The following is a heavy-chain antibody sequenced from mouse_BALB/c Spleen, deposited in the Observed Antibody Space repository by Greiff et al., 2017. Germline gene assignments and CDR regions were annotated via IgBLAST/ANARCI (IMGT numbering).Heavy chain of an antibody. D-gene: IGHD1-2*01. CDR1: GFSLTGYG. CDR3: AREPLYYGYDAMDY. J-gene: IGHJ4*01. Sequence: VQRVESGPGLVAPSQSLSITCTVSGFSLTGYGVNWVRQPPGKGLEWLGMIWGDGSTDYNSALKSRLSISKDNSKSQVFLKMNSLQTDDTARYYCAREPLYYGYDAMDYWGQGTSVTVSS. V-gene: IGHV2-6-7*01. CDR2: IWGDGST.